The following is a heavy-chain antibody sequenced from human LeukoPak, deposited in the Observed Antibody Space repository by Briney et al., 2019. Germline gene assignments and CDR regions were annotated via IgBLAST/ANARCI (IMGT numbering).Heavy chain of an antibody. Sequence: GASVKVSCKASGYSFTGYYMHWVRQAPGQGLEWMGWINPNSGGTNFAQKFQGRVTVTRDTSISTAYMELSRLRSDDTAVYYCAREGGNFCFDYWGQGTLVTVSS. CDR2: INPNSGGT. CDR3: AREGGNFCFDY. D-gene: IGHD4-23*01. V-gene: IGHV1-2*02. CDR1: GYSFTGYY. J-gene: IGHJ4*02.